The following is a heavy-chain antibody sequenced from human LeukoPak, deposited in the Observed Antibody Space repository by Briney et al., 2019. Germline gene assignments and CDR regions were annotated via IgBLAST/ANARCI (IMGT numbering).Heavy chain of an antibody. CDR3: ARDPVTVWYYGMDV. V-gene: IGHV1-2*06. D-gene: IGHD1-14*01. CDR1: GYTFTGYY. CDR2: INPNSGGT. Sequence: ASVTVSCKASGYTFTGYYMHWVRQAPGQGLEWMGRINPNSGGTNYAQKFQGRVTMTRDTSISTAYMELSRLRSDDTAVYYCARDPVTVWYYGMDVWGQGTTVTVSS. J-gene: IGHJ6*02.